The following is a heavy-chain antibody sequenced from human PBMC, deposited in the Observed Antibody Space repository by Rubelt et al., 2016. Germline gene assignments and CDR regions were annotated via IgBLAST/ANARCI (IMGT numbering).Heavy chain of an antibody. V-gene: IGHV4-59*08. CDR2: IYYSGST. J-gene: IGHJ6*02. Sequence: QVQLQESGPGLVKPSETLSLTCTVSGGSISSYYWSWIRQPPGKGLEWIGYIYYSGSTNYNPSLKSGVTRSVDTSKNQFSLKLSSVTAADTAVYYCARNVGVNYGMDVWGQGTTVTVSS. CDR1: GGSISSYY. D-gene: IGHD3-10*01. CDR3: ARNVGVNYGMDV.